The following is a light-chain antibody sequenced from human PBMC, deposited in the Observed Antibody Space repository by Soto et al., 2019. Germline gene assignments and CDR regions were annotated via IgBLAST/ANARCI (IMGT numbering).Light chain of an antibody. Sequence: EIVLTQSPGTLSLSPGEGATLSCRASQSVSSSFLAWYQQKPGQAPRLLIYGASSRATGIPDRFSGSGSGTDFTLTISRPEPEDFAVYYCQQYGSSPWPFGQGTKVEI. J-gene: IGKJ1*01. CDR3: QQYGSSPWP. CDR1: QSVSSSF. CDR2: GAS. V-gene: IGKV3-20*01.